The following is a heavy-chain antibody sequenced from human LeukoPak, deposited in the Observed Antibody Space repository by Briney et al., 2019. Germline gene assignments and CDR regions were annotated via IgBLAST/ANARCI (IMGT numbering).Heavy chain of an antibody. CDR1: GYTFSTYG. CDR2: ISAYNSYT. V-gene: IGHV1-18*01. J-gene: IGHJ4*02. CDR3: AKDKGTVAGKWPLFDY. Sequence: VASVKVSCKASGYTFSTYGVSWVRQAPGQGLEWMGWISAYNSYTRYVEKFQGRVTMTIDTSTNTADMELRSLRSDDTAVYYCAKDKGTVAGKWPLFDYWGQGTLVTVSS. D-gene: IGHD6-19*01.